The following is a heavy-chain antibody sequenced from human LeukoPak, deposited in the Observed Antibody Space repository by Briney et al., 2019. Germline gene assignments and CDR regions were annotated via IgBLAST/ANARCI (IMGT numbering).Heavy chain of an antibody. CDR3: ARSRCSSISCASRGAFDV. CDR2: IHTSGST. V-gene: IGHV4-4*07. J-gene: IGHJ3*01. Sequence: KLSLTCHVSAASISNFYWRWVRQPAKNGRELIGCIHTSGSTKYNPYIKSRVTMSVDTSKNQFSLKLSSVTGADTAVYYCARSRCSSISCASRGAFDVWGQGTMVTVSS. D-gene: IGHD2-2*01. CDR1: AASISNFY.